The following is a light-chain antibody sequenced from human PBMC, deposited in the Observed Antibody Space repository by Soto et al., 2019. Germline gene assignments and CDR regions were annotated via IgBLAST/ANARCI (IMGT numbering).Light chain of an antibody. CDR3: QQYDSYSLT. V-gene: IGKV1-5*01. CDR1: QSISSY. CDR2: DVS. J-gene: IGKJ4*01. Sequence: IQMTQSPSSLSASVVDIGTITFRASQSISSYLNWYQQKPGKAPKFLIYDVSTLESGVPSRFSGSRSGTEFTLTISSLQPEDFATYYCQQYDSYSLTFGGGTKVDI.